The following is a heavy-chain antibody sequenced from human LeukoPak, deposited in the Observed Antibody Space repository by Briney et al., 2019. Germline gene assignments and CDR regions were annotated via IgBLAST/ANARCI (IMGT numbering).Heavy chain of an antibody. CDR1: GFTFSSYW. J-gene: IGHJ3*02. Sequence: QSGGSLRLSCAASGFTFSSYWMSWVCQAPGKGLEWVANIKQDGSEKYYVDSVKGRFTISRDNAKNSLYLQVNSLRAEDTAVYYCARDLEGDGYTRPVDAFDIWGQGTMVTVSS. CDR3: ARDLEGDGYTRPVDAFDI. D-gene: IGHD5-24*01. V-gene: IGHV3-7*01. CDR2: IKQDGSEK.